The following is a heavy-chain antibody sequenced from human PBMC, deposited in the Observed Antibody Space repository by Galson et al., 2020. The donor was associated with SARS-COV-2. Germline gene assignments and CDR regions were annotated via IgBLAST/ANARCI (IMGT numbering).Heavy chain of an antibody. D-gene: IGHD3-9*01. CDR2: INPSGGST. Sequence: ASVKVSCKASGYTFTSYYMHWLRQATGQGLEWMGIINPSGGSTSYAQKFQGRVTMTRDTSTSTVYMELSSLRSEDTAVYYCARTPYDILTGYPYYYYYYMDVWGKGTTVTVSS. V-gene: IGHV1-46*01. CDR3: ARTPYDILTGYPYYYYYYMDV. J-gene: IGHJ6*03. CDR1: GYTFTSYY.